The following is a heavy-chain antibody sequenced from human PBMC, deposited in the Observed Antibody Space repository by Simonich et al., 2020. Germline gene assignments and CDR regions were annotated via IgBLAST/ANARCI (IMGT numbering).Heavy chain of an antibody. CDR1: GYTFTSYG. CDR3: ARDQGGRAAAATDY. Sequence: QVQLVQSGAEVKKPGASVKVSCKASGYTFTSYGISWVRQAPGQGLEWMGWIMAYKGNTNYAQNLQGKGTMTTDTSTSTAYMELRSLRSDDTAVYYCARDQGGRAAAATDYWGQGTLVTVSS. D-gene: IGHD6-13*01. CDR2: IMAYKGNT. J-gene: IGHJ4*02. V-gene: IGHV1-18*01.